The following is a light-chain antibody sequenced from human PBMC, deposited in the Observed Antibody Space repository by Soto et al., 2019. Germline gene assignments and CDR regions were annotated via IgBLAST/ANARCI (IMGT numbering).Light chain of an antibody. CDR3: SSYAGGYNFV. CDR2: DVS. V-gene: IGLV2-11*01. CDR1: SSDVGAYNY. J-gene: IGLJ1*01. Sequence: QSALTQPRSVSGSPGQSVTISCTGTSSDVGAYNYVSWYQQHPGKAPKLMIYDVSKRPSGVPDRFSGSKSGNTASLTISGLQTEDEADYCCSSYAGGYNFVFGTGTKVTVL.